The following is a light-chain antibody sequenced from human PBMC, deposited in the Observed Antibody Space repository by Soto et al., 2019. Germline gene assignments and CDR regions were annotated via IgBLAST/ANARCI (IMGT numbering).Light chain of an antibody. Sequence: DIQMTQSPSSLSASVGDRVTITCRASQSISSYLNWYQQKPGKAPKLLIYAASSLQSGVPSRFSGSGSRTDLPLTISRLQPEDFATYYYQQSYKTPRTFGQGTKVEIK. V-gene: IGKV1-39*01. J-gene: IGKJ1*01. CDR1: QSISSY. CDR2: AAS. CDR3: QQSYKTPRT.